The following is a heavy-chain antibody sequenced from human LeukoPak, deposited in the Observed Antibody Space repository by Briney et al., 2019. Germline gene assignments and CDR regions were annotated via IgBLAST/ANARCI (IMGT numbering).Heavy chain of an antibody. CDR1: GYTFTGYH. Sequence: ASVKVSCKASGYTFTGYHMHWVRQAPGQGLEWMGWINPNSGGTNYAQKFQGRVTMTRDTSISTAYMELSRLRSDDTAVYYCARDTTPSNTAMVSFDYWGRGTLVTVSS. J-gene: IGHJ4*02. CDR3: ARDTTPSNTAMVSFDY. CDR2: INPNSGGT. V-gene: IGHV1-2*02. D-gene: IGHD5-18*01.